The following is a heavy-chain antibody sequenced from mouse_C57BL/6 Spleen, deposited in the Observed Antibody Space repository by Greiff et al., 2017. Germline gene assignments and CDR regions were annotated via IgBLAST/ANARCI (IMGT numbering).Heavy chain of an antibody. CDR1: GYTFTDYY. J-gene: IGHJ3*01. Sequence: VQLKQSGPELVKPGASVKISCKASGYTFTDYYMNWVKQSHGKSLEWIGDINPNNGGTSYNQKFKGKATLTVDKSSSTAYMELRSLTSEDSAVYYCAMGYDDYAWFAYWGQGTLVTVSA. CDR2: INPNNGGT. V-gene: IGHV1-26*01. CDR3: AMGYDDYAWFAY. D-gene: IGHD2-2*01.